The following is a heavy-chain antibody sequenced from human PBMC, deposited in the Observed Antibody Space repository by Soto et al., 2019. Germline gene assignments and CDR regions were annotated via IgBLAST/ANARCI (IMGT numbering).Heavy chain of an antibody. CDR3: ARAYQWELLSGIDY. J-gene: IGHJ4*02. D-gene: IGHD1-26*01. CDR1: GFTFSSYA. Sequence: QVQLVESGGGVVQPGRSLRLSCAASGFTFSSYAMHWVRQAPGKGLEWVAVISYDGSNKYYADSVKGRFTISRDNSKNTLYLQLNSLRAEDTAVYYCARAYQWELLSGIDYWGQGTLVTVSS. CDR2: ISYDGSNK. V-gene: IGHV3-30-3*01.